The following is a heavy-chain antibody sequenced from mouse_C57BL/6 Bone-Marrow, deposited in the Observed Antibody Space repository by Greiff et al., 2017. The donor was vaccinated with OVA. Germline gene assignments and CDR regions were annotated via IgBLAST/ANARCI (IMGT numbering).Heavy chain of an antibody. CDR2: ISYDGSN. D-gene: IGHD2-3*01. CDR1: GYSITSGYY. CDR3: ARDGGLLHFDY. V-gene: IGHV3-6*01. J-gene: IGHJ2*01. Sequence: EVKLMESGPGLVKPSQSLSLTCSVTGYSITSGYYWNWIRQFPGNKLEWMGYISYDGSNNYNPSLKNRISITRDTSKNQFFLKLNSVTTEDTATYYCARDGGLLHFDYWGQGTTLTVSS.